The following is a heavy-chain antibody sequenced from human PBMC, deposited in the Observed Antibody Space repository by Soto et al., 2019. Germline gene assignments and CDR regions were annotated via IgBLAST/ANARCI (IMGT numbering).Heavy chain of an antibody. V-gene: IGHV3-33*01. CDR2: IWYDGSNK. D-gene: IGHD6-19*01. J-gene: IGHJ4*02. CDR3: ARTHSSGWYFDY. Sequence: QVQLVESGGGVVQPGRSLRLSCAASGFTFSSYGMHWVRQAPGKGLEWVAVIWYDGSNKYYADSVKGRFTISRDNSKNTPYLQMNSLRAEDTAVYYCARTHSSGWYFDYWGQGTLVTVSS. CDR1: GFTFSSYG.